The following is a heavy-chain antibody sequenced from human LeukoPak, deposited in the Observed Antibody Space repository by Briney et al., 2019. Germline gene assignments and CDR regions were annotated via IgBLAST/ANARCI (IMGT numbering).Heavy chain of an antibody. CDR3: ARSPRGHYVSGSSGRFYPYWFDP. D-gene: IGHD3-10*01. Sequence: SETLSLTCTVSGTSISDYYWSWIRQPPGKGLEWIGHIYDSGSTNYNASLNNRVTILLDTSKSQFSLKLTSVTAADTAVYFCARSPRGHYVSGSSGRFYPYWFDPWGQGTQVTVAS. V-gene: IGHV4-59*01. J-gene: IGHJ5*02. CDR2: IYDSGST. CDR1: GTSISDYY.